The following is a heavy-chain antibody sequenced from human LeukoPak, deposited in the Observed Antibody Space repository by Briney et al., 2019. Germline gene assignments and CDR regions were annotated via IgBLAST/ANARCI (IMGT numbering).Heavy chain of an antibody. J-gene: IGHJ4*02. Sequence: GGSLRLSCAASGFTFSSYGIHWVRQAPGKGLEWVAVIWYDGSNKYYADSVKGRFTISRDNSKNTLYLQMNSLRAEDTAVYYCAKGNYYGSGSYYPTYYFDYWGQGTLVTVSS. CDR1: GFTFSSYG. CDR2: IWYDGSNK. D-gene: IGHD3-10*01. CDR3: AKGNYYGSGSYYPTYYFDY. V-gene: IGHV3-33*06.